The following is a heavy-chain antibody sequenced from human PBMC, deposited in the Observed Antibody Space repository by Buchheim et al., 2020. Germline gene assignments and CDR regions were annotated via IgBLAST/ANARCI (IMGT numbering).Heavy chain of an antibody. V-gene: IGHV3-15*01. D-gene: IGHD3-22*01. CDR2: IKSKTDGGTT. CDR1: GFTFSNAW. CDR3: TTGDYYDSSGYYYSGEFDY. Sequence: EVQLVESGGGLVKPGGSLRLSCAASGFTFSNAWMSWVRQAPGKGLEWVGRIKSKTDGGTTDYAAPVKGRFTISRDDSKNTLYLQMNSRKTEDTAVHYCTTGDYYDSSGYYYSGEFDYWGQGTL. J-gene: IGHJ4*02.